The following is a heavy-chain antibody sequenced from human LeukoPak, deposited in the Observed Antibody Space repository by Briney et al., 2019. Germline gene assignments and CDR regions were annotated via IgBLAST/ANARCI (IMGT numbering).Heavy chain of an antibody. J-gene: IGHJ6*03. D-gene: IGHD3-22*01. CDR3: ARVRGSGYYRSYYYYYMDV. Sequence: GASVKVSCKASGYTFTSYAMNWVRQAPGQGLEWMGWINTNTGNPTYAQGFTGRFVFSLDTSVSTAYLQISSLKAEDTAVYYCARVRGSGYYRSYYYYYMDVWGKGTTVTVSS. CDR1: GYTFTSYA. CDR2: INTNTGNP. V-gene: IGHV7-4-1*02.